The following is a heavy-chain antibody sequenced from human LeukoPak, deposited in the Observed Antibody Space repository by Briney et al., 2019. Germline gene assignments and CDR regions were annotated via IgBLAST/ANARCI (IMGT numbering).Heavy chain of an antibody. CDR2: ISSSSSYI. J-gene: IGHJ4*02. V-gene: IGHV3-21*01. CDR3: ARASIVVVPAAMGLNDY. Sequence: GGSLRLSCAASGFTFSSYSMNWVRQAPGKGLEWVSSISSSSSYIYYADSVKGRFTISRDNAKNSLYLQMNSLRAEDTAVYYCARASIVVVPAAMGLNDYWGQGTLVTVSS. D-gene: IGHD2-2*01. CDR1: GFTFSSYS.